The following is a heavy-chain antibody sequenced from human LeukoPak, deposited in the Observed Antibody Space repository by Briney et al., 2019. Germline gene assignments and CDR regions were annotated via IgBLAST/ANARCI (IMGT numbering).Heavy chain of an antibody. V-gene: IGHV4-34*01. CDR3: ARRMGRWLRFYAFDI. D-gene: IGHD5-24*01. Sequence: SETLSLTCAVYGGSFSGYYWSWIRQPPGKGLEGIGEINHSGSTNYNPSLKSRVTISVDTSKNQFSLKLSSVTAADTAVYYSARRMGRWLRFYAFDIWGQGTMVTVSS. CDR2: INHSGST. CDR1: GGSFSGYY. J-gene: IGHJ3*02.